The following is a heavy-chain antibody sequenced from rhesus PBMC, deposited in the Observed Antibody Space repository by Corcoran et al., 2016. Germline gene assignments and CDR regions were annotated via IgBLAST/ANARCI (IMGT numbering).Heavy chain of an antibody. V-gene: IGHV4-93*01. CDR3: ARPWGIAAAGSDY. D-gene: IGHD6-31*01. CDR2: IYGSGGST. J-gene: IGHJ4*01. CDR1: GGSISSSNW. Sequence: QLQLQESGPGLVKPSETLTLTCAVSGGSISSSNWWSWIRQSPGKGLEWIGGIYGSGGSTKYNPSLKSRVTISKDTSKNQFSLKLSSVTAADTAVYYCARPWGIAAAGSDYWGQGVLVTVSS.